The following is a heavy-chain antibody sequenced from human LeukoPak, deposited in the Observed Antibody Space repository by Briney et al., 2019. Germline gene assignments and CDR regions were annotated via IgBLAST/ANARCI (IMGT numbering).Heavy chain of an antibody. J-gene: IGHJ3*02. CDR3: ATAKYSSSWSDAFDI. CDR1: GGSISSSSYY. Sequence: SETLSLTCTVSGGSISSSSYYWGWIRQPPGKGLERIGSIYYSGSTYYNPSLKSRVTISVDTSKNQFSLKLSSVTAADTAVYYCATAKYSSSWSDAFDIWGQGTMVTVSS. D-gene: IGHD6-13*01. V-gene: IGHV4-39*01. CDR2: IYYSGST.